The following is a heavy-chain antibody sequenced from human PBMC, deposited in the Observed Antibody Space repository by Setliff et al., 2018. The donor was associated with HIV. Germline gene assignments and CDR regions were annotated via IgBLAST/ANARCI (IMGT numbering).Heavy chain of an antibody. CDR3: ARNPCSGGSCPDAFDI. Sequence: SETLSLTCTVSGGSISSYYWSWIRQPPGKGLEWIGYIYYSGSTNYNPSLKSRVTISVDTSKNQFSLKLSSVTAADTAVYYCARNPCSGGSCPDAFDIWGQGTMDTVSS. D-gene: IGHD2-15*01. J-gene: IGHJ3*02. V-gene: IGHV4-59*01. CDR2: IYYSGST. CDR1: GGSISSYY.